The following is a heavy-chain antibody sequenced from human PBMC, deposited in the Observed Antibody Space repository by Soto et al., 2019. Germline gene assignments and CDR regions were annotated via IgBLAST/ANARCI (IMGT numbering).Heavy chain of an antibody. CDR3: AAGQVAYYGMDV. D-gene: IGHD2-15*01. CDR2: IVDGSGNT. Sequence: SVKVSCKASGFTFTSSAVQWVRQAHGQRLEWIGWIVDGSGNTNYAQKFQERVTITRDMSTSTAYMELSSLRSEDTAVYYCAAGQVAYYGMDVWGQGTTVTVSS. V-gene: IGHV1-58*01. CDR1: GFTFTSSA. J-gene: IGHJ6*02.